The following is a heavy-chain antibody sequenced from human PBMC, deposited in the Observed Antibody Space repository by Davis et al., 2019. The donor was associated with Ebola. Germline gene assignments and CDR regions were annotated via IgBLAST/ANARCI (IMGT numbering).Heavy chain of an antibody. CDR3: ARQSYYFDSSDYLVPTFDY. CDR2: TYHSGST. V-gene: IGHV4-59*08. CDR1: GGSLKSYY. J-gene: IGHJ4*02. Sequence: SETLSLTCTVSGGSLKSYYWSWIRQPPGKGLEWIGHTYHSGSTNYNPSLKSRVTISVDTSKNQFSLKLSSVTAADTAVYYCARQSYYFDSSDYLVPTFDYWGQGTLVTVSS. D-gene: IGHD3-22*01.